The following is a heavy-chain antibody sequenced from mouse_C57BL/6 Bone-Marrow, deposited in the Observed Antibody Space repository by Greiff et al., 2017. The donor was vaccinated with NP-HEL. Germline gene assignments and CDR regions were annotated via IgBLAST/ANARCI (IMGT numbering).Heavy chain of an antibody. CDR3: ARRKITTVVGGYYYAMDY. D-gene: IGHD1-1*01. CDR2: INPYNGDT. CDR1: GYSFTGYF. V-gene: IGHV1-20*01. J-gene: IGHJ4*01. Sequence: EVMLVESGPELVKPGDSVKISCKASGYSFTGYFMNWVMQSHGKSLEWIGRINPYNGDTFYNQKFKGKATLTVDKSSSTAHMELRSLTSEDSAVYYCARRKITTVVGGYYYAMDYWGQGTSVTVSS.